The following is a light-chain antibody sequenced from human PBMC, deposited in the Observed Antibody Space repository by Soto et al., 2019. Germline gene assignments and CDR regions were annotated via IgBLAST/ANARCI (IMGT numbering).Light chain of an antibody. J-gene: IGLJ1*01. CDR3: CSYTGSDTYV. CDR1: SSVVGGYKY. Sequence: QSALTQPRSVSGSPGQSVTISCTGTSSVVGGYKYVSWYQQYPGKAPKLMIYHVSKRPSGVPDRFSGSKSGNTSSLTISGLQGEDEADYYCCSYTGSDTYVFGTGTKVTVL. CDR2: HVS. V-gene: IGLV2-11*01.